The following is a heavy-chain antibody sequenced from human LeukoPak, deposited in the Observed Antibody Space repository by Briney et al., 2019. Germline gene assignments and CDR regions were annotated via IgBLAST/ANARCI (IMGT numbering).Heavy chain of an antibody. CDR1: GFTFSSYA. V-gene: IGHV3-23*01. CDR3: AKDGSSQGVGQ. D-gene: IGHD1-26*01. Sequence: GGSLRLSCAASGFTFSSYAMSWVRQAPGKGLEWVSAISGSGGSTYYADSVKGRFTISRDNSKHTLYLQMNSLRAEDTAVYYCAKDGSSQGVGQWGQGTLVTVSS. CDR2: ISGSGGST. J-gene: IGHJ4*02.